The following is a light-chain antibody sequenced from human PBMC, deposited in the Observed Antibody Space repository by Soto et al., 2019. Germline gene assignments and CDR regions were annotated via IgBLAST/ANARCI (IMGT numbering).Light chain of an antibody. J-gene: IGKJ1*01. CDR2: KAS. CDR1: QTISSW. V-gene: IGKV1-5*03. Sequence: IQMTQYPSTLSGSVGDRVTITCRASQTISSWLAWYQQKPGKAPKLLIYKASTLKSGVPSRFSGSGSGTEFTLTISSLQPDDFATYYCQHYNSYSEACGQGTRWIS. CDR3: QHYNSYSEA.